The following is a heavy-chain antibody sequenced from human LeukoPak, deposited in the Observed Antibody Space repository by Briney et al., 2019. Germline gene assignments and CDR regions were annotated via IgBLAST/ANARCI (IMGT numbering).Heavy chain of an antibody. CDR3: AKPDTYGEGPMAFDY. CDR1: GGTFSSYA. D-gene: IGHD3-10*01. V-gene: IGHV1-69*04. J-gene: IGHJ4*02. Sequence: SVKVSCKASGGTFSSYAISWVRQAPGQGLEWMGRIIPILGIANYAQKFQGRVTITADKSTSTAYMELSSLRAEDTAVYYCAKPDTYGEGPMAFDYWGQGTLVTVSS. CDR2: IIPILGIA.